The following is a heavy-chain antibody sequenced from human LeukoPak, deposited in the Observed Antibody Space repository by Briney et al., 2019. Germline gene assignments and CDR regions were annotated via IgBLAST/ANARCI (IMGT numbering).Heavy chain of an antibody. CDR1: GFTFSSYE. CDR2: ISSSGSTI. V-gene: IGHV3-48*03. D-gene: IGHD2-21*02. Sequence: GGSLRLSCAASGFTFSSYEMNWVRQAPGKGLEWVSYISSSGSTIYYADSVKGRFTISRDNAKNSLYLQMNSLRAEDTAVYYCARPTLTCGGDCYFHDAFDIWGQGTMVTVSS. J-gene: IGHJ3*02. CDR3: ARPTLTCGGDCYFHDAFDI.